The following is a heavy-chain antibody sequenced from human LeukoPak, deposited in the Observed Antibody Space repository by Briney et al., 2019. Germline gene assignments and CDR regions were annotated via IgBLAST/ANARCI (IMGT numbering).Heavy chain of an antibody. CDR1: GGSFSGYY. CDR3: ASNPIVVVVAATPGSFDP. Sequence: SETLSLTCAVYGGSFSGYYWSWVRQPPGKGLEWIGEINHSGSTNYNPSLKSRVTISVDTSKNQFSLKLSSVTAADTAVYYCASNPIVVVVAATPGSFDPWGQGTPVTVSS. D-gene: IGHD2-15*01. CDR2: INHSGST. J-gene: IGHJ5*02. V-gene: IGHV4-34*01.